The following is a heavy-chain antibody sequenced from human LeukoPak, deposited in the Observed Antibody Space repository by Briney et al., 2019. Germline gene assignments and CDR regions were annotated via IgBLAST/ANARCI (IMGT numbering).Heavy chain of an antibody. D-gene: IGHD6-19*01. CDR1: GFTFSSYW. CDR3: ARETANPGIAVANYYYYYMDV. J-gene: IGHJ6*03. V-gene: IGHV3-7*01. Sequence: PGGSLRLSCAASGFTFSSYWMSWVRQAPGKGLEWVANIKQDGSEKYYVDSVKGRFTISRDNAKNSLYLQMNSLRAEDTAVYYCARETANPGIAVANYYYYYMDVWGKGTTVTVSS. CDR2: IKQDGSEK.